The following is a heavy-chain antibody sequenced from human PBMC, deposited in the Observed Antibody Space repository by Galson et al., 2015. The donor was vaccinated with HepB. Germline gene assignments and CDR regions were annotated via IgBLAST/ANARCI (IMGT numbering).Heavy chain of an antibody. CDR2: INHSGTT. D-gene: IGHD3-16*01. Sequence: SETLSLTCAVYGGSFSGYYWSWIRQPPGKGLEWIGEINHSGTTNYNPSLKSRVTISVDTSKNQFSLKLSSVTAADTAVYYCAREDAGADLREVAFDIWGQGTMVTVFS. J-gene: IGHJ3*02. CDR1: GGSFSGYY. V-gene: IGHV4-34*01. CDR3: AREDAGADLREVAFDI.